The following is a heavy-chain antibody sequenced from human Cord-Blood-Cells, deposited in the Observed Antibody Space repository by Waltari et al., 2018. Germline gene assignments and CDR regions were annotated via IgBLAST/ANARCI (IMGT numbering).Heavy chain of an antibody. Sequence: QVQLQQWGAGLLKPSETLSLTCAVYGGSFRGYSLSWIRQPPGKGLEWIGEINHSGSTNYHPSLKSRVTISVDTSKNQFSLKLSSVTAADTAVYYCARGRSGYYYPDYWGQGTLVTVSS. CDR3: ARGRSGYYYPDY. V-gene: IGHV4-34*01. CDR2: INHSGST. D-gene: IGHD3-3*01. J-gene: IGHJ4*02. CDR1: GGSFRGYS.